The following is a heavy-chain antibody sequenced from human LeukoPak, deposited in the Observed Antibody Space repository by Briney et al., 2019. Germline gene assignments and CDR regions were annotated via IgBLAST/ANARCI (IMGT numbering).Heavy chain of an antibody. CDR2: ISYDGSNK. CDR1: GFTFSSYG. CDR3: AKDYSGYGLDY. V-gene: IGHV3-30*18. J-gene: IGHJ4*02. D-gene: IGHD5-12*01. Sequence: GGSLRLSCAGSGFTFSSYGMHWVRQAPGKGLEWVAVISYDGSNKYYADSVKGRFTISRDNSKNTLYLQMNSLRAEDTAVYYCAKDYSGYGLDYWGQGTLVTVSS.